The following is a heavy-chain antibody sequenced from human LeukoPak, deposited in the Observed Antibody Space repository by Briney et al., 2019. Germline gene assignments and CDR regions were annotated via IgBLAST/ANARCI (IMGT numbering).Heavy chain of an antibody. J-gene: IGHJ4*02. CDR1: GGSISSSSYY. CDR2: IYYSGST. V-gene: IGHV4-39*01. Sequence: SETLSLTCTVSGGSISSSSYYWGWIRQPPGKGLEWIGSIYYSGSTYYNPSLKSRVTISVDTSKNQFSLKLSSVTAADTAVYYSASGLKFDYWGQGTLVTVSS. CDR3: ASGLKFDY. D-gene: IGHD6-19*01.